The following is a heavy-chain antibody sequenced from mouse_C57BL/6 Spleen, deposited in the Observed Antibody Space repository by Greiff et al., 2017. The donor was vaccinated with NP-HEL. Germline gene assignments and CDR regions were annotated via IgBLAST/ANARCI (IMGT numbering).Heavy chain of an antibody. CDR1: GFNIKDDY. D-gene: IGHD1-1*02. Sequence: EVKVVESGAELVRPGASVKLSCTASGFNIKDDYMHWVKQRPEQGLEWIGWIDPENGDTEYASKFQGKATITADTSSNTAYLQLSSLTSEDTAVYYCTRVGPYAMDYWGQGTSVTVSS. J-gene: IGHJ4*01. CDR2: IDPENGDT. CDR3: TRVGPYAMDY. V-gene: IGHV14-4*01.